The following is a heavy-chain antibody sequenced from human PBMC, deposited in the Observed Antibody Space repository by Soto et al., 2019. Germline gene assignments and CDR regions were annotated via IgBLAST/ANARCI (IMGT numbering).Heavy chain of an antibody. CDR1: GGSTSSSNW. CDR3: ARHLTGYYHPNFDY. Sequence: SETLSLTCAVSGGSTSSSNWWSWVRQPPGKGLEWIGEIYHSGSTNYNPSLKSRVTISVDKSKNQFSLKLSSVTAADTAVYYCARHLTGYYHPNFDYWGQGTLVTVSS. D-gene: IGHD3-9*01. V-gene: IGHV4-4*02. J-gene: IGHJ4*02. CDR2: IYHSGST.